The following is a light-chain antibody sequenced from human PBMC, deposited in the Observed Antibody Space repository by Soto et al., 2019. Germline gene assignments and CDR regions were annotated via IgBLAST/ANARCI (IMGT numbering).Light chain of an antibody. CDR2: EGS. Sequence: QSALTQPASVSGSPGQSITISCTGTSSDVGSYNLVSWYQRLPGKAPQLIIYEGSERPSGVSNRFSGSTSANTTSLTISGLPAADDADYYCCSYAHPTAVVFGGGTQLTVL. CDR3: CSYAHPTAVV. V-gene: IGLV2-23*01. CDR1: SSDVGSYNL. J-gene: IGLJ2*01.